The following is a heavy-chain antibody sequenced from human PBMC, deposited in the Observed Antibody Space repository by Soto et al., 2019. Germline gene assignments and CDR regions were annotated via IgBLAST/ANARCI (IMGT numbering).Heavy chain of an antibody. CDR3: ARYSNSARPAFLYDRRDYDCDY. D-gene: IGHD2-21*01. J-gene: IGHJ4*02. Sequence: GDALKISRAASGYCFSNSGISLVHQIPGEGLERMWRIDPSDSYRDYSPSFQGHVTISVDTSISTAYLKWSSLKASDTAMYYCARYSNSARPAFLYDRRDYDCDYWGQGTLVTVSS. CDR1: GYCFSNSG. CDR2: IDPSDSYR. V-gene: IGHV5-10-1*01.